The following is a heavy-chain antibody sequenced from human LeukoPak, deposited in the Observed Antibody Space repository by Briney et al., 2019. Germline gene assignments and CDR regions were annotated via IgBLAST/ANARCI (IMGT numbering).Heavy chain of an antibody. CDR1: GFTFSSYG. J-gene: IGHJ4*02. Sequence: GGSLRLSCAASGFTFSSYGMHWVRQAPGKGLEWVAVISYDGSNKYYADSVKGRFTISRDNAKNSLYLQMNSLRAEDTAVYYCARVGYYGSGSYYKPFDYWGQGTLVTVSS. CDR3: ARVGYYGSGSYYKPFDY. CDR2: ISYDGSNK. D-gene: IGHD3-10*01. V-gene: IGHV3-30*03.